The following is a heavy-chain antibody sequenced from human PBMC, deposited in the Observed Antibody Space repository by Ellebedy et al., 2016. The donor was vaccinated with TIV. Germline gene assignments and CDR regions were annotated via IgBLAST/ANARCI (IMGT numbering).Heavy chain of an antibody. CDR3: ARGGGWELLDY. D-gene: IGHD1-26*01. Sequence: SETLSLTCAVYGVSFSGYYWSWIRQPPGKGLEWIGGINHSGSTNHNPSLKSRVAVSVDTSKNQFSLKLTSVTAADTAVYYCARGGGWELLDYWGQGTLVTVSS. CDR2: INHSGST. V-gene: IGHV4-34*01. J-gene: IGHJ4*02. CDR1: GVSFSGYY.